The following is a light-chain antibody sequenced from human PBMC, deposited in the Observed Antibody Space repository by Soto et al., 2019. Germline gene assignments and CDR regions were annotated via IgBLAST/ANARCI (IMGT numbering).Light chain of an antibody. CDR3: QKYNSAPWT. CDR2: GAS. CDR1: QGISNS. V-gene: IGKV1-27*01. Sequence: DIQMTQSPSSLSASVGDRVTITCRASQGISNSLAWYQQRPGKVPKLLIYGASTLQSGVPSRFSGSGSGTDFTLTISSLQPEDVATYYCQKYNSAPWTFGQGTKVEIK. J-gene: IGKJ1*01.